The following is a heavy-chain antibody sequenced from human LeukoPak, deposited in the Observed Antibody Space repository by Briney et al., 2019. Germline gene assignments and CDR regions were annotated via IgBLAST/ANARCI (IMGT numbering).Heavy chain of an antibody. D-gene: IGHD2-2*01. V-gene: IGHV6-1*01. Sequence: SQTLSLTCAISGDSFSSNSAAWNWIRQSPSRGLEWLGRTYYRSKWYNDYAVSVKSRITINPDTSRNQFSLQLNSVTPEDTAVYYCAKDPFDQMLPENWFDPWGQGTLVTVSS. CDR3: AKDPFDQMLPENWFDP. CDR1: GDSFSSNSAA. J-gene: IGHJ5*02. CDR2: TYYRSKWYN.